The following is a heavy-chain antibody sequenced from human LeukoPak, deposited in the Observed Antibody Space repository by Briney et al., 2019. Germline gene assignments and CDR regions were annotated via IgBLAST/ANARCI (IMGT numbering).Heavy chain of an antibody. CDR3: ARGGYYYGSGSLIRPRNCFDP. D-gene: IGHD3-10*01. CDR2: INHSGST. Sequence: SETLSLTCAVYGGSFSGYYWSWIRQPPGKGLEWIGEINHSGSTNYNPSLKSRVTISVDTSKNQFSLKLSSVTAADTAVYYCARGGYYYGSGSLIRPRNCFDPWGQGTLVTVSS. CDR1: GGSFSGYY. J-gene: IGHJ5*02. V-gene: IGHV4-34*01.